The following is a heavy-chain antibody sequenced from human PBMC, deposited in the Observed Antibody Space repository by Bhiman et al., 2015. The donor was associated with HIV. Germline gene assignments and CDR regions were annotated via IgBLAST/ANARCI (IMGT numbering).Heavy chain of an antibody. J-gene: IGHJ4*02. Sequence: QLVESGGGLVKPGGSLRLSCAASGFTYSSYVMNWVRQAPGKGLEWVSSISSSSSYIYYADSVKGRFSISRDNAKNSLYLQMNSLRAEDTAVYYCATEPGGTTQGRFDFWGQGTLVTVS. CDR1: GFTYSSYV. CDR2: ISSSSSYI. D-gene: IGHD1-7*01. V-gene: IGHV3-21*03. CDR3: ATEPGGTTQGRFDF.